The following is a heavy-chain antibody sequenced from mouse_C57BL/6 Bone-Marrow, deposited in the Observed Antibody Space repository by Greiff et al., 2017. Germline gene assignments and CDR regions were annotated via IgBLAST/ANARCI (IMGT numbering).Heavy chain of an antibody. CDR2: IDPETGGT. D-gene: IGHD1-1*01. J-gene: IGHJ2*01. CDR3: TRDRDYGSSYDDY. V-gene: IGHV1-15*01. CDR1: GYTFTDYE. Sequence: VQLQQSGAELVRPGASVTLSCKASGYTFTDYEMHWVKQTPVHGLEWIGAIDPETGGTAYNQKFKGKAILTADKSSSTAYMELRSLTSEDSAVYYCTRDRDYGSSYDDYWGQGTTLTVSS.